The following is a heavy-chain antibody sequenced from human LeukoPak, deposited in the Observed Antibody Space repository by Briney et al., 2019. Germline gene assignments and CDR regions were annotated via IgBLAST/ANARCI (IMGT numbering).Heavy chain of an antibody. J-gene: IGHJ6*03. Sequence: SETLSLTCTVSGGSISSYYWSWIRQPAGKGLEWIGRIYTSGSTNYNPSLKSRVTISVDTSKNQFSLKLSSVTAADTAVYYCARDWNYLDYYYMDVWGKGTTVTVSS. V-gene: IGHV4-4*07. CDR3: ARDWNYLDYYYMDV. D-gene: IGHD1-7*01. CDR1: GGSISSYY. CDR2: IYTSGST.